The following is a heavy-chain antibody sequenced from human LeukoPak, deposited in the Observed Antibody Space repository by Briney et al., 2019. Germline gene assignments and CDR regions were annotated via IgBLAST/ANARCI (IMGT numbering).Heavy chain of an antibody. CDR2: IYYSGST. Sequence: SETLSLTCTVSGGSISSSSYYWGWIGQPPGKGLEWIGSIYYSGSTYYNPSLKSRVTISVDTSKNQFSLKLSSVPAADTALHFCARRKLSSSYYFDYWGQGILVTVPS. V-gene: IGHV4-39*01. J-gene: IGHJ4*02. CDR1: GGSISSSSYY. CDR3: ARRKLSSSYYFDY. D-gene: IGHD6-6*01.